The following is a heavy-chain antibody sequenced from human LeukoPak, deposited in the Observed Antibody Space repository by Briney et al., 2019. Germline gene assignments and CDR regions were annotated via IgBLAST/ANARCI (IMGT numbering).Heavy chain of an antibody. J-gene: IGHJ4*02. CDR2: ISYDGRNK. CDR1: GFTFSDYA. CDR3: AKAGGYCSGGNCYSNF. Sequence: PGGSLRLSCVASGFTFSDYAMHWVRQAPGKGLEWVAVISYDGRNKCSRDSVKGRFTISRDNSKNTVYLEMNSLRPEDTAVYHCAKAGGYCSGGNCYSNFWGQGILVTVSS. D-gene: IGHD2-15*01. V-gene: IGHV3-30*18.